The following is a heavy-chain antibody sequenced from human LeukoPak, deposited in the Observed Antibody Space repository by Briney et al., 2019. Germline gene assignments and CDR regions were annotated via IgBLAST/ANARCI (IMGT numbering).Heavy chain of an antibody. V-gene: IGHV3-48*01. CDR3: AGFGDYPY. J-gene: IGHJ4*02. D-gene: IGHD4-17*01. Sequence: GGSLRLSCAASGFTLSSYDMHGVRQAPGGGLKGVAYFGITSTIYYAESVKGRFTISRDTDKNSLYLQMNSLRAEDTAVYYCAGFGDYPYWGQGTLVPVSS. CDR2: FGITSTI. CDR1: GFTLSSYD.